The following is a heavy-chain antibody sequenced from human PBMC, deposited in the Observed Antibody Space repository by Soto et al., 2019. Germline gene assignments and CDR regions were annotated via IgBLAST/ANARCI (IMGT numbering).Heavy chain of an antibody. J-gene: IGHJ4*02. Sequence: ASVKVSCKASGYTFTGYYMHWVRQAPGQGLEWMGWINPNSGGTNYAQKFQGRVTMTRDTTISTAYMELSRLRSDDTAVYYCARDGSNYEPTDYWGQGTLVTVSS. CDR3: ARDGSNYEPTDY. V-gene: IGHV1-2*02. CDR2: INPNSGGT. D-gene: IGHD4-4*01. CDR1: GYTFTGYY.